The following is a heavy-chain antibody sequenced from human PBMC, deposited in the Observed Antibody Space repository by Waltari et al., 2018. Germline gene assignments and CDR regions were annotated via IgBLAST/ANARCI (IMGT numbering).Heavy chain of an antibody. CDR1: GGSISTSTNY. CDR3: ARTFGGSGRYNFDY. V-gene: IGHV4-39*02. J-gene: IGHJ4*03. Sequence: QLHLQESGPGLVKPSETLSLTCAVSGGSISTSTNYWGWIRQSPGKGLEWIATIYYTGTAHYNPSVESRVTISVDTSRNHFSLRLDSVTAADTAVYFCARTFGGSGRYNFDYWGQGMLVTVSS. D-gene: IGHD3-10*01. CDR2: IYYTGTA.